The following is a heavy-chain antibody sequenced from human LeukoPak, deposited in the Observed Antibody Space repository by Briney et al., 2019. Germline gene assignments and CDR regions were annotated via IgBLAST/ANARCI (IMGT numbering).Heavy chain of an antibody. D-gene: IGHD2-21*02. CDR3: ATGVVVVTAISAFDI. CDR2: FDPEDGET. CDR1: GYTLTELS. J-gene: IGHJ3*02. V-gene: IGHV1-24*01. Sequence: ASVKVSCKVSGYTLTELSMHWVRQAPGKGLEWMGGFDPEDGETIYVQKFQGRVTMTEDTSTDTAYMELSSLRSEDTAVYYCATGVVVVTAISAFDIWGQGTMVTVSS.